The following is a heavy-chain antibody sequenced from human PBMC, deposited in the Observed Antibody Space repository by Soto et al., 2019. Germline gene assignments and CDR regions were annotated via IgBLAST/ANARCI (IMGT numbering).Heavy chain of an antibody. CDR3: ARDSLTGNWFDP. CDR1: GGSISSGGYS. CDR2: IYHSGGT. J-gene: IGHJ5*02. V-gene: IGHV4-30-2*01. D-gene: IGHD2-8*02. Sequence: PSETLSLTCAVSGGSISSGGYSWNWIRQPPGKGLEWIGYIYHSGGTLYNPSLKSRVTISVDRSKNHFSLTLTSVTAAVTAIYYCARDSLTGNWFDPWGQGTLVTVSS.